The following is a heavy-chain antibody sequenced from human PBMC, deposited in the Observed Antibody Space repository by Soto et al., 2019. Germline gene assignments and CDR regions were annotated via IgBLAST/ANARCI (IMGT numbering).Heavy chain of an antibody. Sequence: QVQLVESGGGVVQPGRSLRLSCAASGFTFSSYGMHWVRQAPGQGLEWVAVISYDGSNKYYADSVKGRFTISRDNSKNTLYLQMNSLRAEDTAGYYGAQDNGYSHTRGTDVWGKVTTFTVSS. CDR1: GFTFSSYG. CDR3: AQDNGYSHTRGTDV. J-gene: IGHJ6*04. D-gene: IGHD5-18*01. V-gene: IGHV3-30*18. CDR2: ISYDGSNK.